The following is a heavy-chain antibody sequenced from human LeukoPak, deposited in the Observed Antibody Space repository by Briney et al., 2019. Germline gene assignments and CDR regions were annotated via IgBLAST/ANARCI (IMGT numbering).Heavy chain of an antibody. V-gene: IGHV1-69*04. Sequence: ASVKVSCKASGCTFSSYAISWVRQAPGQGLEWMGRIIPILGIANYAQKFQGRVTITADKSTSTAYMELSSLRSEDTAVYYCATRNDYYDSSGYYLPHFDYWGQGTLVTVSS. J-gene: IGHJ4*02. CDR3: ATRNDYYDSSGYYLPHFDY. CDR2: IIPILGIA. D-gene: IGHD3-22*01. CDR1: GCTFSSYA.